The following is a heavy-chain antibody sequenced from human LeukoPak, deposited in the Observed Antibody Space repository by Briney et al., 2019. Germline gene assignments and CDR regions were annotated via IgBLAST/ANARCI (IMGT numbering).Heavy chain of an antibody. CDR3: ARRGGSSSRRSPIDY. CDR2: IKQDGSQR. CDR1: GFTFSSYV. J-gene: IGHJ4*02. V-gene: IGHV3-7*01. D-gene: IGHD6-6*01. Sequence: PGGSLRLSCAASGFTFSSYVMHWVRQAPGKGPEWVANIKQDGSQRYYVDSVRGRFTISRDNAKNSLFLQMNGLRAEDTAVYYCARRGGSSSRRSPIDYWGQGTLVTVSS.